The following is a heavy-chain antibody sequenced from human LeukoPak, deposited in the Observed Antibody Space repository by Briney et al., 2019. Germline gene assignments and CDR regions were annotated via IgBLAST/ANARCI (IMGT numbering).Heavy chain of an antibody. CDR2: ISSSSSYI. CDR3: ARGIAVTKYYYYMDV. CDR1: AFTFSSYS. D-gene: IGHD6-19*01. V-gene: IGHV3-21*01. Sequence: GGSLRLSCAASAFTFSSYSMNWVRQAPGKGLEWVSSISSSSSYIYYADSVKGRFTISRDNAKNSLYLQMNSLRAEDTAVYYSARGIAVTKYYYYMDVWGKGTTVTVSS. J-gene: IGHJ6*03.